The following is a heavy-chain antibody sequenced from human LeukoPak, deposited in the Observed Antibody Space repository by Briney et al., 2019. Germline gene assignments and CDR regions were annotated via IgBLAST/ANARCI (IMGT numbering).Heavy chain of an antibody. Sequence: PSQTLSLTCTVPGGSISSGDYYWSWIRQPPGKGLEWIGYIYYSGSTYYNPSLKSRVTISVDTSKNQFSLKLSSVTAADTAVYYCARAVGHDYVWGSYRVYFDYWGQGTLVTVSS. D-gene: IGHD3-16*02. J-gene: IGHJ4*02. CDR1: GGSISSGDYY. CDR2: IYYSGST. V-gene: IGHV4-30-4*01. CDR3: ARAVGHDYVWGSYRVYFDY.